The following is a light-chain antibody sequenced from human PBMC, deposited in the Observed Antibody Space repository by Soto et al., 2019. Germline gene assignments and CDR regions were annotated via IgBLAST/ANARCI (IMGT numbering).Light chain of an antibody. CDR1: SSNIGAGYD. Sequence: QSVLTQPPSVSGAPGKRVTISCTGSSSNIGAGYDVHWYQQRPGTGPKLLIFGNINRPSGVPDRFSGSKSGTSASLAITGLQAEDEGDYYCQSYDSTLSDRYVFGTGTKVTVL. V-gene: IGLV1-40*01. CDR3: QSYDSTLSDRYV. J-gene: IGLJ1*01. CDR2: GNI.